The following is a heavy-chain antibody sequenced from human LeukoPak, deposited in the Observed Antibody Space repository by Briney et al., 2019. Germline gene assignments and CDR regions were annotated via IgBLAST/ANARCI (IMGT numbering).Heavy chain of an antibody. V-gene: IGHV1-3*01. J-gene: IGHJ4*02. D-gene: IGHD3-10*01. CDR1: GYTFTSYA. CDR2: INAGNGNT. CDR3: ARLGLKSPRGFDY. Sequence: ASVTVSSKASGYTFTSYAMHWVRQAPGQRLEWMGWINAGNGNTKYSQKFQGRVTITRDTSASTAYMELSSLRSEDTAVYYCARLGLKSPRGFDYWGQGTLVTVSS.